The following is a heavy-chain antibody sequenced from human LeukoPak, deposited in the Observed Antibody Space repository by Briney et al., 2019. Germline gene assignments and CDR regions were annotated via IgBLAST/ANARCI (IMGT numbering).Heavy chain of an antibody. CDR3: AKDQSGAVTWPLGY. J-gene: IGHJ4*02. Sequence: GGSLRLSCTASGFTFSSYAMSWVRQAPGKGLEWVSAISGSGGSTYYADSVKGRFTISRDNSKNTLYLQMNSLRAEDTAVYYCAKDQSGAVTWPLGYWGQGTLVTVSS. CDR2: ISGSGGST. D-gene: IGHD4-11*01. CDR1: GFTFSSYA. V-gene: IGHV3-23*01.